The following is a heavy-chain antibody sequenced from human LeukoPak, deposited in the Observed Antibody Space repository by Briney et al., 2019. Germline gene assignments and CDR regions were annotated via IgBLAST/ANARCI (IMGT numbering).Heavy chain of an antibody. Sequence: ASVKVSCMASGYTFTGYYMHWVRQAPGQGLEWMGWINPNSGGTNYAQKFQGRVTMTRDTSISTAYMELSRLRSDDTAVYYCARSSGSYWIFDYWGQGTLVTVSS. CDR3: ARSSGSYWIFDY. V-gene: IGHV1-2*02. J-gene: IGHJ4*02. CDR2: INPNSGGT. D-gene: IGHD1-26*01. CDR1: GYTFTGYY.